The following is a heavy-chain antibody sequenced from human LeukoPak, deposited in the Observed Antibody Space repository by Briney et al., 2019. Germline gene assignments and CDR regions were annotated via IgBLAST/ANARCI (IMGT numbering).Heavy chain of an antibody. V-gene: IGHV1-69*01. CDR1: GGTFSSYA. D-gene: IGHD2-2*01. CDR3: ARPVPAAKGIPGYYYMDV. J-gene: IGHJ6*03. CDR2: IIPIFGTA. Sequence: SVKVSCKASGGTFSSYAISWVRQAPGQGLEWMGGIIPIFGTANYEQQFQGRVTITADEYTSTPYIELSSLRPEDTAVHYCARPVPAAKGIPGYYYMDVWGKGTTVTVSS.